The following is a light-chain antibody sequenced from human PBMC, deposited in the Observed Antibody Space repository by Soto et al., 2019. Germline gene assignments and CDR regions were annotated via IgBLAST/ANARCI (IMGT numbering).Light chain of an antibody. CDR2: KAS. CDR1: QSIRSW. V-gene: IGKV1-5*03. J-gene: IGKJ2*01. CDR3: QQYNSVSYT. Sequence: DIQLTQSPSTLSASVGDRGTITCRASQSIRSWLAWYQQKPGKAPKLLIYKASSLESGVPSRFRGSGSGTEFTLTISSLQSDDVATYYCQQYNSVSYTFGQGTKLEIK.